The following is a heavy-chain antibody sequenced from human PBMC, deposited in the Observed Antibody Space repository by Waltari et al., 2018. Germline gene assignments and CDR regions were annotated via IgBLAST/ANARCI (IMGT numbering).Heavy chain of an antibody. CDR1: GYSISGGDF. J-gene: IGHJ4*02. CDR3: ARRGRLSSYFFDY. CDR2: IYPGGDT. D-gene: IGHD2-15*01. Sequence: QLHLQESGPGLLKPSETLSLTCAVSGYSISGGDFWGWIRQPPGKGLEWIGSIYPGGDTYFNPSLKSRVTISVDKYKNQYSLNLRSMTAADTAVYYCARRGRLSSYFFDYWGQGTLVTVSS. V-gene: IGHV4-38-2*01.